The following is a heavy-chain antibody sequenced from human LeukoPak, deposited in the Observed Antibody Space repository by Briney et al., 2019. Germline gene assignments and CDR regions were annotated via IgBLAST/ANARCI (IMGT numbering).Heavy chain of an antibody. J-gene: IGHJ5*02. CDR3: ARTINHCSSTSCSDP. D-gene: IGHD2-2*01. Sequence: GASVKVSCKASGYTFTGYYMHWVRQAPGQGLEWMGRINPNSGGTNYAQKFQGRVTMTRDKSISTAYMELSRLRSDDTAVYYCARTINHCSSTSCSDPWGQETLVTVSS. V-gene: IGHV1-2*06. CDR1: GYTFTGYY. CDR2: INPNSGGT.